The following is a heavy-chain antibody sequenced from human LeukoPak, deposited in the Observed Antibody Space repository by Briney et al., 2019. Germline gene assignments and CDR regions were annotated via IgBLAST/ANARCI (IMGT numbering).Heavy chain of an antibody. CDR2: INWNGGST. V-gene: IGHV3-20*04. J-gene: IGHJ6*03. CDR1: GFTFSSYA. CDR3: ARRESTYQNYYYFYYMDV. Sequence: PGGSLRLSCAASGFTFSSYAMSWVRQAPGKGLEWVSGINWNGGSTDYADSVKGRFTISRDNAKNSLCLQMNSLRAEDTALYYCARRESTYQNYYYFYYMDVWGKGTTVTVSS.